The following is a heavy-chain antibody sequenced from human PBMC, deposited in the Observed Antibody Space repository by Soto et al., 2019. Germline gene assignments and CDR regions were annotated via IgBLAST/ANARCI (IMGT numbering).Heavy chain of an antibody. J-gene: IGHJ4*02. CDR1: GYSIGNGYS. V-gene: IGHV4-38-2*01. CDR3: ARVVTSLSGYYYSFDF. D-gene: IGHD3-22*01. CDR2: IHHRGST. Sequence: PSETLSLTCVVSGYSIGNGYSWGWIRQPPGMGLEWIATIHHRGSTYYNPSLKSRLLRSADTSHNQFSLKLDSVTAADTALYYCARVVTSLSGYYYSFDFWGPGTLVTVSS.